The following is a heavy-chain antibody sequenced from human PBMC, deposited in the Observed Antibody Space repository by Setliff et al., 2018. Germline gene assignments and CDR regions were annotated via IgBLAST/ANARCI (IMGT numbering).Heavy chain of an antibody. CDR2: ISAYNGNT. CDR1: GYTFTNYG. V-gene: IGHV1-18*01. J-gene: IGHJ4*02. CDR3: ARGPPDFVVVPAAAKFDF. D-gene: IGHD2-2*01. Sequence: GASVKVSCKASGYTFTNYGITWVRQDPGQGLEWMGWISAYNGNTNYAQKLQGRVTMTTDTSTSTAYMELRSLRSDDTAVYYCARGPPDFVVVPAAAKFDFWGQGTLVTVSS.